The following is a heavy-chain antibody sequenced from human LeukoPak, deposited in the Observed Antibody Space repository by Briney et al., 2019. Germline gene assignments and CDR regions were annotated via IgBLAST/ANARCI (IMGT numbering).Heavy chain of an antibody. D-gene: IGHD5-18*01. CDR1: GFTFSSYG. CDR2: IWYDGSNK. J-gene: IGHJ4*02. CDR3: TKRGYSYEADY. Sequence: GGSLRLSCAASGFTFSSYGMHWVRRAPGKGLEWVAVIWYDGSNKYYADSVKGRFTISRDNSKNTLYLQMNSLRAEDTAVYYCTKRGYSYEADYWGQGTLVTVSS. V-gene: IGHV3-33*06.